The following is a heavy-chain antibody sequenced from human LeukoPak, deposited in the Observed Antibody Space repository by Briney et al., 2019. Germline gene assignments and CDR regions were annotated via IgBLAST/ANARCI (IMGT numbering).Heavy chain of an antibody. CDR2: IWFDGSNK. J-gene: IGHJ4*02. CDR1: GFTFSNYG. D-gene: IGHD6-13*01. CDR3: AREQEHIAGAKDY. V-gene: IGHV3-33*08. Sequence: GGSLRLSCAASGFTFSNYGMYWVRQAPGKGLGWVAVIWFDGSNKYYADSVKGRFTISRDNAKNTLFLQMNSLRAEDTAVYYCAREQEHIAGAKDYWGQGTLVTFSS.